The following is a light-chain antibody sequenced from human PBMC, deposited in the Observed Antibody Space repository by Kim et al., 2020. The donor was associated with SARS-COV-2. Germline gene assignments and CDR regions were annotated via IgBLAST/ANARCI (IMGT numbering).Light chain of an antibody. Sequence: GQSITISGTGTGNDVGSYNLVSWYQQRRGKAPQLMIYEVTKRPSGASNRFSASKSGNTASLTISRLQPEDEADYYCCSYAGANTIVFGGGTQLTVL. V-gene: IGLV2-23*02. CDR1: GNDVGSYNL. CDR3: CSYAGANTIV. J-gene: IGLJ2*01. CDR2: EVT.